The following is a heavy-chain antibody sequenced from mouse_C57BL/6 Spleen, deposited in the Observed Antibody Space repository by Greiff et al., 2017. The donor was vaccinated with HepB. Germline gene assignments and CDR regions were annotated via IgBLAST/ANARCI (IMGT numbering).Heavy chain of an antibody. CDR1: GYTFTDYY. D-gene: IGHD1-1*01. J-gene: IGHJ2*01. V-gene: IGHV1-26*01. CDR2: INPNNGGT. CDR3: ARFTTYYFDY. Sequence: EVMLQQSGPELVKPGASVKISCKASGYTFTDYYMNWVKQSHGKSLEWIGDINPNNGGTSYNQKFKGKATLTVDKSSSTAYMELRSLTSEDSAVYYCARFTTYYFDYWGQGTTLTVSS.